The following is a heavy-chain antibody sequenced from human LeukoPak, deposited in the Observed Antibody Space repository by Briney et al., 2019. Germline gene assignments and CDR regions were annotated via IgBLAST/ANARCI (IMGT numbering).Heavy chain of an antibody. Sequence: SVKVSCKASGGTFSSYAISWVRQAPGQGLEWMGGIIPIFGTANYAQKFQGRVTITTDESTSTAYMELSSLRSEDTAVYYCARPYYDYVWGSYRQFDYWGQGTLVTVSS. CDR2: IIPIFGTA. CDR3: ARPYYDYVWGSYRQFDY. V-gene: IGHV1-69*05. D-gene: IGHD3-16*02. CDR1: GGTFSSYA. J-gene: IGHJ4*02.